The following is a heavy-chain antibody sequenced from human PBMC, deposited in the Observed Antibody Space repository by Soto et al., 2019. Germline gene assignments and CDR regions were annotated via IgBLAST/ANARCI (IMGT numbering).Heavy chain of an antibody. D-gene: IGHD4-17*01. J-gene: IGHJ4*02. CDR2: ISGGGGGT. CDR3: AKEGVTVTDSRSLYFFDY. Sequence: EVQLLESGGGLVQPGGSLRLSCAASGFTFSNYAMSWARQAPGKGREWVSSISGGGGGTYYTDSLKGRFTISRDNSKTALYLQMNSLRAEDTAVYYCAKEGVTVTDSRSLYFFDYWGQGTLVTVPS. V-gene: IGHV3-23*01. CDR1: GFTFSNYA.